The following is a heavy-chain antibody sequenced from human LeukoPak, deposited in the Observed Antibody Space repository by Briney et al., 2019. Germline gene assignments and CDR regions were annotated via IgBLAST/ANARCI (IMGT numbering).Heavy chain of an antibody. CDR2: ISAYSGNT. Sequence: ASVKVSCKASGGTFSSYAISWVRQAPGQGLEWMGWISAYSGNTNYAQKLQGRVTMTTDTSTSTAYMELRSLRSDDTAVYYCAREGRTVAGTGFDYWGQGTLVTVSS. D-gene: IGHD6-19*01. CDR1: GGTFSSYA. V-gene: IGHV1-18*01. CDR3: AREGRTVAGTGFDY. J-gene: IGHJ4*02.